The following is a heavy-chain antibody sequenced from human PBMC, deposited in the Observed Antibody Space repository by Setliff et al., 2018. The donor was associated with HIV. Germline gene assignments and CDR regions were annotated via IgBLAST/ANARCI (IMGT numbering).Heavy chain of an antibody. J-gene: IGHJ3*02. Sequence: SETLSLTCAVSGGSIRSGNWWTWVRQSPGKGLEWIGEIYHSGSTNYSPSLKSRVTISLDKSKDQFSLKLSSATAADTAVYYCARPYYDSSDYSWVDAFDIWGQGTMVTVSS. CDR3: ARPYYDSSDYSWVDAFDI. D-gene: IGHD3-22*01. CDR2: IYHSGST. V-gene: IGHV4-4*02. CDR1: GGSIRSGNW.